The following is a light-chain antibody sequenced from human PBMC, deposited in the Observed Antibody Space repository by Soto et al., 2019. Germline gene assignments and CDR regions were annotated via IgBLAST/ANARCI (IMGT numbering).Light chain of an antibody. J-gene: IGLJ1*01. CDR3: QTWDAGILV. CDR1: SGHNNYA. Sequence: QLVLTQSPSASASLGASVKLTCTLSSGHNNYAIAWHQQQPEKGPRYLMRLNSDGSHNKGDGIPDRSSGSSSGAERYLIISSLHSEDEADYYCQTWDAGILVFGTGTKLTVL. V-gene: IGLV4-69*02. CDR2: LNSDGSH.